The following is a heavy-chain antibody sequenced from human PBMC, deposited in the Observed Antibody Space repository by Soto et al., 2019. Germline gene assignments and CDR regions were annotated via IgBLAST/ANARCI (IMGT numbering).Heavy chain of an antibody. D-gene: IGHD3-16*01. CDR2: IYHDGSNK. CDR3: ASRVGAVDY. Sequence: QVQLVESGGGGVQPGRSLRLSCATSGFTFSSFVMHWVRQAPGKGLEWVAVIYHDGSNKYYADSVKGRFTISRDNSKSTLYLQMNSLRAEDTAVYYCASRVGAVDYWGQGTLVTVS. J-gene: IGHJ4*02. V-gene: IGHV3-33*01. CDR1: GFTFSSFV.